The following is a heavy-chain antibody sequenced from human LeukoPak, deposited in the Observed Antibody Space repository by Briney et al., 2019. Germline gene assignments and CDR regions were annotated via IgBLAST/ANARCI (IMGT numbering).Heavy chain of an antibody. V-gene: IGHV3-66*01. Sequence: GGSLRLSCAASGFTVSSNYMSWVRQAPGRGLEWVSVIYSGGSTYYADSVKGRFTISRDNSKNTLYLQMNSLRAEDTAVYYCARESVVVTAIISWGQGTLVTVSS. CDR1: GFTVSSNY. CDR2: IYSGGST. D-gene: IGHD2-21*02. CDR3: ARESVVVTAIIS. J-gene: IGHJ4*02.